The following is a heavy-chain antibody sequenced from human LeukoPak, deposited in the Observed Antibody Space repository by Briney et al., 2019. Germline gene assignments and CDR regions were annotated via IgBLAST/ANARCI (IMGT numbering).Heavy chain of an antibody. CDR3: ARECQSTGTTGCWFDP. D-gene: IGHD1-7*01. CDR2: IYHSGST. CDR1: GGSISSGGYY. J-gene: IGHJ5*02. Sequence: SETLSLTCTVSGGSISSGGYYWSWIRQPPGKGLEWIGYIYHSGSTYYNPSLKSRVTISVDRSKNQFSLKLSSVTAADTAVYYCARECQSTGTTGCWFDPWDQGTLVTVSS. V-gene: IGHV4-30-2*01.